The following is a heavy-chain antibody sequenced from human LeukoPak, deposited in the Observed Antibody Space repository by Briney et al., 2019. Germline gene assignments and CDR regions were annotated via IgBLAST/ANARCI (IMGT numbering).Heavy chain of an antibody. Sequence: ASVKVSGKASGYTFTSYGISWVRQAPGQGLEWMGWISAYNGNTNYAQKLQGRVTMTTDTSTSTAYMELRSLRSDDTAVYYCARGSRLDDFWSSYRTNWFDPWGQGTLVTVSS. CDR3: ARGSRLDDFWSSYRTNWFDP. V-gene: IGHV1-18*01. CDR1: GYTFTSYG. D-gene: IGHD3-3*01. CDR2: ISAYNGNT. J-gene: IGHJ5*02.